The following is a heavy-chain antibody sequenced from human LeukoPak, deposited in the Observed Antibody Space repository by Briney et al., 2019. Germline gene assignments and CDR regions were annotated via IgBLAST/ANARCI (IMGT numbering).Heavy chain of an antibody. Sequence: SETLSLTCAVYGGSFSGYYWSWIRQPPGKGLEWIGSIYYSGSTYYNPSLKSRVTISVDTSKNQFSLNLNSVTAADTAVYYCGRLRSPGDFDYWGQGTLVTVSS. J-gene: IGHJ4*02. CDR2: IYYSGST. CDR1: GGSFSGYY. D-gene: IGHD1-26*01. V-gene: IGHV4-34*01. CDR3: GRLRSPGDFDY.